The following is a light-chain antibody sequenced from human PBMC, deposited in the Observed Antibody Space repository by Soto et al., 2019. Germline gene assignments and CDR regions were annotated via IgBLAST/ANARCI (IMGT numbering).Light chain of an antibody. J-gene: IGLJ1*01. CDR1: SSDVGGYNY. V-gene: IGLV2-8*01. CDR3: TSYAGRNNYV. CDR2: EVS. Sequence: QSVLTQVPSASGSPGQSVTISCTGTSSDVGGYNYVSWYQQHPGKAPKLMIYEVSKRPSGVPDRFSGSKSGNTASLTVSGFQAGDEADYYCTSYAGRNNYVFGTGTKVTVL.